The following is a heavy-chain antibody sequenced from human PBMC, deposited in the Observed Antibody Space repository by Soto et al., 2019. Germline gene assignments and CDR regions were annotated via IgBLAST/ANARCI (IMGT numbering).Heavy chain of an antibody. CDR3: ARSRDGYNLAY. V-gene: IGHV1-18*01. J-gene: IGHJ4*02. CDR1: GYTLTNHG. CDR2: ISPYNGDT. Sequence: XSVKVSNKASGYTLTNHGISWVRQAPGEGLEWMGWISPYNGDTNNAQKFQGRVTMTTDTPTNTGFMELTRLTSDDTAVYYCARSRDGYNLAYWGQGTLVTVSS. D-gene: IGHD5-12*01.